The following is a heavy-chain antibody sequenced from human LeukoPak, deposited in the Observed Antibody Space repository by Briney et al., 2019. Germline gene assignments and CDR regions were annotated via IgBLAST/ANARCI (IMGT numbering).Heavy chain of an antibody. CDR1: EFTFDDYA. CDR2: ISWNSGSI. V-gene: IGHV3-9*01. Sequence: PGGSLRLSCAASEFTFDDYAMHWVRQAPGKGLEWVSGISWNSGSIGYADSVKGRFTISRDNAKNSLYLQMNSLRAEDTALYYCAKDNGSNPPEYFQHWGQGTLVTVSS. CDR3: AKDNGSNPPEYFQH. D-gene: IGHD3-22*01. J-gene: IGHJ1*01.